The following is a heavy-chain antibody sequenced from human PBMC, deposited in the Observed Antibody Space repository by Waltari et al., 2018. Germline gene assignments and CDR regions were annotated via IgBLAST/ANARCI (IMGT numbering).Heavy chain of an antibody. CDR1: GFTFSSYG. D-gene: IGHD3-22*01. V-gene: IGHV3-33*01. J-gene: IGHJ4*02. CDR3: ARPPEGYYDSSGSLLY. CDR2: IWYDVSNK. Sequence: QVQLVESGGGVVQPGRSLRLSCAASGFTFSSYGMHWVRQAPGKGLEWVAVIWYDVSNKYYADSVKGRFTISRDNSKNTLYLQMNSLRAEDTAVYYCARPPEGYYDSSGSLLYWGQGTLVTVSS.